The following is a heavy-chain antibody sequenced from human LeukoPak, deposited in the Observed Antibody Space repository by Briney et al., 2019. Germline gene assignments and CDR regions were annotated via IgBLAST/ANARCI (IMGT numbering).Heavy chain of an antibody. J-gene: IGHJ6*03. CDR3: ARSDSSGWPNYYYYYMDV. CDR1: GGTFSSYA. Sequence: ASVKVSCKASGGTFSSYAISWVRQAPGQGLEWMGGINPSSGDSDFAQKFQGRVTMTRDTSISTAYMGLSRLTFDDTAVYYCARSDSSGWPNYYYYYMDVWGKGTTVTVSS. V-gene: IGHV1-2*02. D-gene: IGHD6-19*01. CDR2: INPSSGDS.